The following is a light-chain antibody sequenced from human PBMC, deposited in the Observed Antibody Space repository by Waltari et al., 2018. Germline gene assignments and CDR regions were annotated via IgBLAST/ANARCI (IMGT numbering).Light chain of an antibody. CDR2: DAS. CDR3: QHRSNWPLFT. J-gene: IGKJ3*01. CDR1: QSVSSY. Sequence: EIVLTQSPATLSLSTGERDTLSCRASQSVSSYLAWYRQKPGQAPRLLIYDASNRATCIPARFSGSGSGTDFTLTISSLEPEDFAVYYCQHRSNWPLFTFGPGTKVDFK. V-gene: IGKV3-11*01.